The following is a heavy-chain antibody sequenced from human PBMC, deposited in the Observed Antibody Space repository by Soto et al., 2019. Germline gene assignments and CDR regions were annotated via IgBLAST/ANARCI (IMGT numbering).Heavy chain of an antibody. Sequence: EVQLVESGGGLVKPGGSLRLSCAASGFTFSSYSMNWVRQAPGKGLEWVSSISSSSSYIYYADSVKGRFTISRDNAKNLLYLQMNSLRAEDTAVYYCARAFTGGFGEVDQVSGMDVWGQGTTVTVSS. D-gene: IGHD3-10*01. CDR1: GFTFSSYS. CDR3: ARAFTGGFGEVDQVSGMDV. V-gene: IGHV3-21*01. CDR2: ISSSSSYI. J-gene: IGHJ6*02.